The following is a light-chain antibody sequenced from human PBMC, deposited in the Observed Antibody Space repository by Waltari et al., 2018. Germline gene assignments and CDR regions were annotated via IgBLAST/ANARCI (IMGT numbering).Light chain of an antibody. CDR1: QSVLYSSNNKSY. CDR2: WAS. Sequence: DIVMTQSPDSLAVSLCEGATIHCKYSQSVLYSSNNKSYLSWFQQKPGQPPKLLFYWASTRESGVPDRFSGSGSGTDFTLTISSLQAEDVAVYYCQQYYAAPWTFGQGTMVEIK. J-gene: IGKJ1*01. V-gene: IGKV4-1*01. CDR3: QQYYAAPWT.